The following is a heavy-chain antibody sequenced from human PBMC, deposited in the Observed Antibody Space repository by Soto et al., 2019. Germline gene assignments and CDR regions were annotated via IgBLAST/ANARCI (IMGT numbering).Heavy chain of an antibody. Sequence: QVQLVESGGGLVKPGGSLTLSRAASGFTFSDYYMSWIRQAPGKGLEWVSYISSYSSAIYYADSVKGRFTISRDNAKNSLYLQTNDLRAEDTAVYYCARDKRDAGSYLYYVMDVWGQGTTVTVSS. V-gene: IGHV3-11*01. CDR2: ISSYSSAI. CDR1: GFTFSDYY. CDR3: ARDKRDAGSYLYYVMDV. J-gene: IGHJ6*02.